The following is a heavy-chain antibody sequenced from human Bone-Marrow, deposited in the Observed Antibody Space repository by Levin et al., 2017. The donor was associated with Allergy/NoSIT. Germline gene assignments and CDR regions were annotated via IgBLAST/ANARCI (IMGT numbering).Heavy chain of an antibody. Sequence: SETLSLTCTVSGDSIGSRTYYWSWIRQPAGKRLEWIGRIYTNGVTDYNPSLNSRVSISMDKSKNQFSLNLSSVTAADTAVYYCAAMIGLFDYWGQGILVTVSS. J-gene: IGHJ4*02. V-gene: IGHV4-61*02. CDR3: AAMIGLFDY. CDR1: GDSIGSRTYY. CDR2: IYTNGVT. D-gene: IGHD3-22*01.